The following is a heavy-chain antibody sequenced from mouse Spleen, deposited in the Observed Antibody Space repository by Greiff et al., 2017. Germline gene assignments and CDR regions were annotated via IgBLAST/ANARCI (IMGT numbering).Heavy chain of an antibody. D-gene: IGHD4-1*01. CDR3: ASPGTAWAY. V-gene: IGHV1-82*01. Sequence: VKLQQSGPELVKPGASVKISCKASGYAFSSSWMNWVKQRPGKGLEWIGRIYPGDGDTNYNGKFKGKATLTADKSSSTAYMQLSSLTSEDSAVYFCASPGTAWAYWGQGTLVTVSA. CDR2: IYPGDGDT. CDR1: GYAFSSSW. J-gene: IGHJ3*01.